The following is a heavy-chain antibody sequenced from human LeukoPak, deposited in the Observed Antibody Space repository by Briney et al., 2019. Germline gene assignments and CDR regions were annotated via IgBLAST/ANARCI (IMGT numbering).Heavy chain of an antibody. V-gene: IGHV4-4*07. CDR2: IYTSGST. CDR3: ARDAYSAYCSSTSCYDYYYYGMDV. CDR1: GGSISGYY. D-gene: IGHD2-2*01. J-gene: IGHJ6*02. Sequence: PSETLSLTCTVSGGSISGYYWSWIRQPAGKGLEWIGRIYTSGSTNYNPSLKSRVTMSVDTSKNQFSLKLSSVTAADTAVYYCARDAYSAYCSSTSCYDYYYYGMDVWGQGTTVTVSS.